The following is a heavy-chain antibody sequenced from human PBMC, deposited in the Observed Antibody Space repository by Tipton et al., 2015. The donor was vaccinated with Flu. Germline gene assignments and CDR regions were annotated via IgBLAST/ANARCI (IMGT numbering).Heavy chain of an antibody. Sequence: GSLRLSCAASGFTFSNAWMTWVRQAPGKGLEWLGRIGSKTDGGRTDYGAPVKGRFTISGDDSKNTLYLQMSSLKTEDTAVYYCTTGTDCGDYWGQGTLVTVSS. CDR3: TTGTDCGDY. V-gene: IGHV3-15*04. D-gene: IGHD2-21*01. CDR2: IGSKTDGGRT. CDR1: GFTFSNAW. J-gene: IGHJ4*02.